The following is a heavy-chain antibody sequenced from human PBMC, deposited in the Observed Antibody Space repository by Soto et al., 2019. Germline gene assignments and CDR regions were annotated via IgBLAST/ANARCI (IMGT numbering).Heavy chain of an antibody. CDR2: IYHSGST. CDR1: GGSISSGGYS. Sequence: SETLSLTCAVSGGSISSGGYSWSWIRQPPGKGLEWIGYIYHSGSTYYNPSLKSRVTISVGRSKNQFPLKLSSVTAEDTAVYYCARGHPFPRGQRSPVTVSS. V-gene: IGHV4-30-2*01. J-gene: IGHJ5*02. CDR3: ARGHPFP.